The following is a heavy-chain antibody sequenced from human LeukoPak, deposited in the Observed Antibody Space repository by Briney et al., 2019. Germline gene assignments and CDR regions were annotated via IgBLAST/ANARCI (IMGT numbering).Heavy chain of an antibody. J-gene: IGHJ3*02. V-gene: IGHV5-51*01. D-gene: IGHD1-14*01. CDR3: ARHVTTASAARGFDI. Sequence: GESLKISCKGSGYSFTNYWIGWVRQMPGKGLEWMGIIYPGDSVSRYSASFQGQVTISADKSISTAYLQWSSLKASDTAVYYCARHVTTASAARGFDIWGQGTMVTVSS. CDR2: IYPGDSVS. CDR1: GYSFTNYW.